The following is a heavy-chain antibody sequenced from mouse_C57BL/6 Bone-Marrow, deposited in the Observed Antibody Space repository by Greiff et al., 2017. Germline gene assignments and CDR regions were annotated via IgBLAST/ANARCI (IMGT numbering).Heavy chain of an antibody. CDR3: ARVYCSIYWYFDV. CDR2: IYPSDGST. D-gene: IGHD1-1*01. CDR1: GYTFTSYD. Sequence: QVQLQQSGPELVKPGASVKLSCKASGYTFTSYDINWVKQRPGQGLAWIGWIYPSDGSTKYNEKFKGKATLPVDTSSSTAYMVLHSLTSEDSAVYFCARVYCSIYWYFDVWGTGTTVTVSS. J-gene: IGHJ1*03. V-gene: IGHV1-85*01.